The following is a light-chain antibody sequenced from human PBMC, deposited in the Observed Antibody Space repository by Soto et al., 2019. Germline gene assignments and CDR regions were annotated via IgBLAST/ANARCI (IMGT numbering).Light chain of an antibody. CDR2: KAS. V-gene: IGKV1-5*03. CDR1: QSIDSW. J-gene: IGKJ1*01. Sequence: DIQLTQSPSSLSASVGDRVTITCRASQSIDSWLAWYQQKPGKAPKFLMYKASNLESGVPSRFRGSGSETEFTLTISRLQPDDFEIYYCQHYKSYPWTFGQGTKVDIK. CDR3: QHYKSYPWT.